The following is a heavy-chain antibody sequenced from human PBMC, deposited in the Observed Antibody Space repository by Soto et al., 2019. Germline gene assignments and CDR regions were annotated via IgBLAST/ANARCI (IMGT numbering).Heavy chain of an antibody. Sequence: QVQLQESGPGLVKPSETLSLTCTVSGGSVSSGNYYWSWIRQPPGKALEWIGYIYYSGSTNYNPSLNSRVTISVDTSKNQFSLKLSSVTAADTAVYYCATVVPATITTFYGIDVWGLGTTVTVSS. CDR2: IYYSGST. V-gene: IGHV4-61*01. CDR3: ATVVPATITTFYGIDV. J-gene: IGHJ6*02. D-gene: IGHD4-4*01. CDR1: GGSVSSGNYY.